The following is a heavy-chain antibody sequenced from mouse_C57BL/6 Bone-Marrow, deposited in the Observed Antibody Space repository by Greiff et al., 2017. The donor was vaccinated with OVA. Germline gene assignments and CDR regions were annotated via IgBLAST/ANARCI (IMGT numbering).Heavy chain of an antibody. V-gene: IGHV1-22*01. CDR3: ARGVYYGLWYFDV. D-gene: IGHD1-2*01. CDR2: INPNNGGT. Sequence: VQLKESGPELVKPGASVKMSCKASGYTFTDYNMHWVKQSHGKSLEWIGYINPNNGGTSYNQKFKGKATLTVTKSSSTAYMELRSLTSEDSAVYYCARGVYYGLWYFDVWGTGTTVTVSS. CDR1: GYTFTDYN. J-gene: IGHJ1*03.